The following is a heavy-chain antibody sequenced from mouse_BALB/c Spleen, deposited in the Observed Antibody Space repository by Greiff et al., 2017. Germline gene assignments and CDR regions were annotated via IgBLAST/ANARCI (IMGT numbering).Heavy chain of an antibody. J-gene: IGHJ4*01. D-gene: IGHD1-1*01. Sequence: EVKLMESGGGLVQPGGSRKLSCAASGFTFSSFGMHWVRQAPEKGLEWVAYISSGSSTIYYADTVKGRFTISRDNPKNTLFLQMTSLRSEDTAMYYCARSLYYGSSYYAMDYWGQGTSVTVSS. V-gene: IGHV5-17*02. CDR2: ISSGSSTI. CDR3: ARSLYYGSSYYAMDY. CDR1: GFTFSSFG.